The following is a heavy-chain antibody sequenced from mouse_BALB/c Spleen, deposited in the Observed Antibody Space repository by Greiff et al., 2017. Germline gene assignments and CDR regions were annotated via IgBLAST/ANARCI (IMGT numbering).Heavy chain of an antibody. CDR3: ASTYDYDYFDY. CDR2: IWSGGST. CDR1: GFSLTSYG. J-gene: IGHJ2*01. D-gene: IGHD2-4*01. Sequence: VKLMESGPGLVQPSQSLSITCTVSGFSLTSYGVHWVRQSPGKGLEWLGVIWSGGSTDYNAAFISRLSISKDNSKSQVFFKMNSLQANDTAIYYCASTYDYDYFDYWGQGTTLTVSS. V-gene: IGHV2-2*02.